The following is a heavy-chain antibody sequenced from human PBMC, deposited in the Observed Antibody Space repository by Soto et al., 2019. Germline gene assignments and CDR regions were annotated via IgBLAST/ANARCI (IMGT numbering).Heavy chain of an antibody. J-gene: IGHJ6*03. V-gene: IGHV3-33*08. CDR1: EFTFSSYG. CDR3: ARDFKARITIFGVVPNTTYYYMDV. D-gene: IGHD3-3*01. Sequence: GGSLRLSCAASEFTFSSYGMHWVRQAPGKGLEWVAVIWYDGSNKYYADSVKGRFTISRDNSKNTLYLQMNSLRAEDTAVYYCARDFKARITIFGVVPNTTYYYMDVWGKGTTVTVSS. CDR2: IWYDGSNK.